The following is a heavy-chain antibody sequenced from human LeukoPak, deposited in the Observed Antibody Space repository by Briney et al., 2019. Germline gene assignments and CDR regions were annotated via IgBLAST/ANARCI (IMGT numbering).Heavy chain of an antibody. V-gene: IGHV4-34*01. CDR3: ARDLGWFGSTAFDP. J-gene: IGHJ5*02. CDR1: GGSFSGYY. CDR2: INHSGST. Sequence: SETLSLTCAVYGGSFSGYYWSWIRQPPGKGLEWIGEINHSGSTNYNPSLKSRVTISVDTSKNQFPLKLSSVTAADTAVYYCARDLGWFGSTAFDPWGQGTLVTVSS. D-gene: IGHD3-10*01.